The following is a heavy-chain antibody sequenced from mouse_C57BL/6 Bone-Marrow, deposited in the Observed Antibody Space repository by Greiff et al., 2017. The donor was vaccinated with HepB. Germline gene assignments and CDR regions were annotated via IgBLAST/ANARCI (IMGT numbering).Heavy chain of an antibody. CDR3: ARRAYYSNYAAWFAY. CDR2: IDPSDSYT. J-gene: IGHJ3*01. D-gene: IGHD2-5*01. Sequence: QVQLQQPGAELVRPGTSVKLSCKASGYTFTSYWMHWVKQRPGQGLEWIGVIDPSDSYTNYNQKFKGKATLTVDTSSSTAYMQLSSLTSEDSAVYYCARRAYYSNYAAWFAYWGQGTLVTVSA. CDR1: GYTFTSYW. V-gene: IGHV1-59*01.